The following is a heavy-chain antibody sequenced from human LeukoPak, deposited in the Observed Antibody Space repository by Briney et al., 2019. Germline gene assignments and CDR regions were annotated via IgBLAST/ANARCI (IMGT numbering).Heavy chain of an antibody. CDR1: GFTFDDYA. CDR3: ARLGYSYGAFDY. Sequence: LRLSCAASGFTFDDYAMHWVRQAPGKGLEWIGYIYYSESTQYNPSLKSRVTISLDTSKNQFSLKLSSVTAADTAVYYCARLGYSYGAFDYWGPGTLVTVSS. D-gene: IGHD5-18*01. V-gene: IGHV4-30-4*07. J-gene: IGHJ4*02. CDR2: IYYSEST.